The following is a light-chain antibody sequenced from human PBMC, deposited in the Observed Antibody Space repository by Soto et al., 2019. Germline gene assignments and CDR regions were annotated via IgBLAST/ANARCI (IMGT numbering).Light chain of an antibody. J-gene: IGKJ2*01. V-gene: IGKV1-39*01. CDR1: QSISIY. CDR2: AAS. CDR3: QQTYSTPPYT. Sequence: DIQMTQSPSSLSASVGDRVTITCRASQSISIYVNWYQQKPGKAPELLIYAASRFQGGVPSRFSGSGSGTEFTLTISSLQPEDFATYYCQQTYSTPPYTFGQGTKVEIK.